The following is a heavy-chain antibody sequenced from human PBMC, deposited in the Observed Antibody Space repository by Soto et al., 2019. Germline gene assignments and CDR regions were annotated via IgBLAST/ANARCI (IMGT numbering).Heavy chain of an antibody. CDR1: GSTFSSYA. V-gene: IGHV1-69*13. Sequence: SVQVSCKASGSTFSSYAISWVRQAPGQGLEWMGGIIPIFGTANYAQKFQGRVTITADESTSTAYMELSRLRSEDTAVYYSARDPAFGPYRGSYFDYWGQGTLVTVSS. CDR2: IIPIFGTA. CDR3: ARDPAFGPYRGSYFDY. D-gene: IGHD1-26*01. J-gene: IGHJ4*02.